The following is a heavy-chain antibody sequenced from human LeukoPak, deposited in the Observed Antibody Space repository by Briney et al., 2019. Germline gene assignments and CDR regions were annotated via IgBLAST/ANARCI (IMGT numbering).Heavy chain of an antibody. CDR2: ISYDGSNK. V-gene: IGHV3-30*04. J-gene: IGHJ6*03. CDR1: GFTFSSYA. CDR3: ATERAGERPRPLLSYYYMDV. D-gene: IGHD3-16*01. Sequence: GGSLRLSCAASGFTFSSYAMHWVRQAPGKGLEWVAVISYDGSNKYYADSVKGRFTISRDNSKNTLYLQMNSLRAEDTAVYYCATERAGERPRPLLSYYYMDVWGKGTTVTISS.